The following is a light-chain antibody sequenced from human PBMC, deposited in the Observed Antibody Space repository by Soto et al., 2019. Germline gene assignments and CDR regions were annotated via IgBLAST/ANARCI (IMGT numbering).Light chain of an antibody. CDR1: QSLTSSY. CDR3: HQYDNAPQT. V-gene: IGKV3-20*01. CDR2: AAS. J-gene: IGKJ2*01. Sequence: EIVLTQSPGTLSLSPGERATLSCRPSQSLTSSYLAWYQQKPGQAPRLLIYAASIRAPGIPDKFSGTGSGTDYSLTIDRLEPEDSAVYYCHQYDNAPQTFGQGTKVDIK.